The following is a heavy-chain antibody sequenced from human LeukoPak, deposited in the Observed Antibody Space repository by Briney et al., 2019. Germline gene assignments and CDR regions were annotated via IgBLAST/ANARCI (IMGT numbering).Heavy chain of an antibody. Sequence: GGSLRLSCAASGFTFTDYAMSWVRQAPGKGLEWVSAISGSGASTYYADSVKGRFTISRDNSKNTLYLQMNSLRAEDTALYYCAKDGRGGYSYGSYFESWGQGILVTVSS. D-gene: IGHD5-18*01. CDR2: ISGSGAST. V-gene: IGHV3-23*01. J-gene: IGHJ4*02. CDR3: AKDGRGGYSYGSYFES. CDR1: GFTFTDYA.